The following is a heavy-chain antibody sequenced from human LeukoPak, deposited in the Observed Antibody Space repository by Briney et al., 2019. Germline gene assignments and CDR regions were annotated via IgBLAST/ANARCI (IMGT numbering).Heavy chain of an antibody. J-gene: IGHJ5*02. D-gene: IGHD1-26*01. V-gene: IGHV1-18*01. CDR3: AGWEWELLRNWFDP. Sequence: ASVKVSCKASGYTFNQHGINWVRQAPGQGLEWMGWISTFNGNTNYAQKFQGRVTITADESTSTAYMELRSLRSEDTAVYYCAGWEWELLRNWFDPWGQGTLVTVSS. CDR2: ISTFNGNT. CDR1: GYTFNQHG.